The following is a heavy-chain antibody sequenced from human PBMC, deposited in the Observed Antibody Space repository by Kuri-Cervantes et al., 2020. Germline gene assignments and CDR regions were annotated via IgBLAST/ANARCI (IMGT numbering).Heavy chain of an antibody. Sequence: SLKISCAASGFTFDDYAMHWVRQAPGKGLEWVSGISWNSGSIGYADSVKGRFTISRDNAKNTLYLQMNSLRAEDTAVYYCAKDPRTSNWFDPWGQGTRGTVSS. D-gene: IGHD1-14*01. CDR1: GFTFDDYA. V-gene: IGHV3-9*01. CDR2: ISWNSGSI. J-gene: IGHJ5*02. CDR3: AKDPRTSNWFDP.